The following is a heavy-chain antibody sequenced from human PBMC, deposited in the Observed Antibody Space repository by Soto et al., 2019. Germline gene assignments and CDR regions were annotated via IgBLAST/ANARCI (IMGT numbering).Heavy chain of an antibody. D-gene: IGHD6-6*01. CDR3: ARGGAEYSSSSGGGDYGMDV. CDR1: GYTFTGYY. Sequence: ASVKVSCKASGYTFTGYYMHWVRQAPGQGLEWMGWINPNSGGTNYAQKFQGWVTMTRDTSISTAYMELSRLRSDDTAVYYCARGGAEYSSSSGGGDYGMDVWGQGTTVTVSS. CDR2: INPNSGGT. J-gene: IGHJ6*02. V-gene: IGHV1-2*04.